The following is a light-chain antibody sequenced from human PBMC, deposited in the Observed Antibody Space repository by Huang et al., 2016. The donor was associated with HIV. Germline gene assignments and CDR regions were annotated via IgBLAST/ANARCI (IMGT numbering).Light chain of an antibody. CDR3: QQYNNWPPWT. V-gene: IGKV3-15*01. CDR2: DAS. Sequence: EVVMTQSPVTLSVSPGERATLSCRASQSVNNKFAWFQQKPGQAPRLLIHDASSRATGIPDRFSGSGSGTEFTLTISSLQSEDFAVYYCQQYNNWPPWTFGQGTKVEIK. CDR1: QSVNNK. J-gene: IGKJ1*01.